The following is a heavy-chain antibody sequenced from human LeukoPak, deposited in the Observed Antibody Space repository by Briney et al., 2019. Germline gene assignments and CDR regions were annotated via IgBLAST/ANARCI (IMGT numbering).Heavy chain of an antibody. J-gene: IGHJ4*02. CDR1: GFAVSSNF. CDR3: ASLWIRDY. D-gene: IGHD5-12*01. Sequence: GGSLRLSCAASGFAVSSNFMSWVRQAPGKGLEWVSVIYSGGSTYYADSVKGRFTISRDNSKNTLYLQMNSLRAEDTAVYYCASLWIRDYWGQGTLVTVSS. CDR2: IYSGGST. V-gene: IGHV3-53*01.